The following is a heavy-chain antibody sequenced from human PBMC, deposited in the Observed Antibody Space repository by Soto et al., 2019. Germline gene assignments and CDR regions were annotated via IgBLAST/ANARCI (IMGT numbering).Heavy chain of an antibody. J-gene: IGHJ4*02. CDR2: ISYSGSA. CDR1: GGSISSYY. Sequence: SETLSLTCTVSGGSISSYYWNWIRQPPGKGLEWIGFISYSGSAYYNPSLKSRVTISVDTSKNQFSLNLSFVTAADTAVYYCATMGTPATGLYYFDYWGQGTLVTVSS. V-gene: IGHV4-59*06. D-gene: IGHD2-15*01. CDR3: ATMGTPATGLYYFDY.